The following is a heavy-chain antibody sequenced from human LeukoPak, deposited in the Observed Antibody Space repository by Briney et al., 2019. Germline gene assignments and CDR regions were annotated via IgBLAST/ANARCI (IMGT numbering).Heavy chain of an antibody. Sequence: SETLSLTCAVSGGSISSSNWWSWVRQPPGKGLEWIGSIYHSGSTYYNPSLKSRVTISVDTSKNQFSLKLSSVTAADTAVYYCARDSYSSGWYEDYWGQGTLVTVSS. CDR1: GGSISSSNW. D-gene: IGHD6-19*01. CDR3: ARDSYSSGWYEDY. V-gene: IGHV4-4*02. CDR2: IYHSGST. J-gene: IGHJ4*02.